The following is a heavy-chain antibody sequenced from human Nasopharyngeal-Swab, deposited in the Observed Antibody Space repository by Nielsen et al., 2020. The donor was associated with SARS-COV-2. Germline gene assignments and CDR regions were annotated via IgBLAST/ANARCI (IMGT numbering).Heavy chain of an antibody. Sequence: GESLKISCVGSGFLFSGYDMHWVRQAPGKGPEWVAVIAYDGINKYYADAVEGRFTISRDNSKDTLNLQMNSLRPEDTAVYYCATSSGGNDFDYWGQGTLVTVSS. V-gene: IGHV3-30*03. D-gene: IGHD2-15*01. J-gene: IGHJ4*02. CDR1: GFLFSGYD. CDR2: IAYDGINK. CDR3: ATSSGGNDFDY.